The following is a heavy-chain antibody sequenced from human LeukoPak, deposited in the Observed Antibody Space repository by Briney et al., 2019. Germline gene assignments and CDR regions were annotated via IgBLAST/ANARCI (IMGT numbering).Heavy chain of an antibody. CDR3: TTHSRIAAAGTFDY. Sequence: GESLRLSCAASGFTFSNAWMSWVRQAPGKGLEWVGRIKSKTDGGTTDYAAPVKGRFTISRDDSKNTLYLQMNSLETEDTAVYYCTTHSRIAAAGTFDYWGQGTLVTVSS. J-gene: IGHJ4*02. D-gene: IGHD6-13*01. V-gene: IGHV3-15*01. CDR2: IKSKTDGGTT. CDR1: GFTFSNAW.